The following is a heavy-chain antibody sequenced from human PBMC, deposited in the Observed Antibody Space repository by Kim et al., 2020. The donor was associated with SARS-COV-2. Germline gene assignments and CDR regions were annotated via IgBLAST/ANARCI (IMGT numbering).Heavy chain of an antibody. Sequence: GGSLRLSCAASGFTFSSYSMNWVRQAPGKGLEWVSSISSSSSYIYYADSVKGRFTISRDNAKNSLYLQMNSLRAEDTAVYYCARVGVWGSYRPPYFDCWGQGTLVTVSS. V-gene: IGHV3-21*01. CDR3: ARVGVWGSYRPPYFDC. CDR1: GFTFSSYS. D-gene: IGHD3-16*02. J-gene: IGHJ4*02. CDR2: ISSSSSYI.